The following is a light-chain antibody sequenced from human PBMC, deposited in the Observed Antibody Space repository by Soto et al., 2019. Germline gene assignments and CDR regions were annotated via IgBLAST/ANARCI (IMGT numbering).Light chain of an antibody. J-gene: IGKJ1*01. CDR2: AAS. CDR1: QGISNY. V-gene: IGKV1-27*01. Sequence: DIQMTQSASSLSASVGDRVTITCRASQGISNYLAWYQQKPGKVPRLLIFAASTLQSGAPSRFRGAGSETDFTLTINGLQPEDVATYYCQKYNSAPWTFGQGTKVDIK. CDR3: QKYNSAPWT.